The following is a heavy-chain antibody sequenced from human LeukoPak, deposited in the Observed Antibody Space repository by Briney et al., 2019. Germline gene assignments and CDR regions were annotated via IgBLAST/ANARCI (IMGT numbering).Heavy chain of an antibody. CDR1: GGTFSSYA. D-gene: IGHD1-20*01. CDR3: ARDQSITGYNWFDP. Sequence: ASVKVSCKASGGTFSSYAISLERQAPGQGLEWMGRIIPILGIANYAQKFQGRVTITADKSTSTAYMELSSLRSEDTAVYYCARDQSITGYNWFDPWGQGTLVTVSS. CDR2: IIPILGIA. V-gene: IGHV1-69*04. J-gene: IGHJ5*02.